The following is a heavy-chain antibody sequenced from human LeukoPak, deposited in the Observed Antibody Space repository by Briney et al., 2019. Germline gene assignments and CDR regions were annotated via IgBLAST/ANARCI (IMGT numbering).Heavy chain of an antibody. Sequence: PSETLSLTCTVSGGSISSYYWSWIRQPPGKGLEWIGYIYYSGSTNYNPSLKSRVTISVDTSKNQFSLKLSSVTAADTAVYFCARDNVVDATSGIDYWGQGTLVTVSS. CDR2: IYYSGST. V-gene: IGHV4-59*01. D-gene: IGHD1-26*01. CDR1: GGSISSYY. J-gene: IGHJ4*02. CDR3: ARDNVVDATSGIDY.